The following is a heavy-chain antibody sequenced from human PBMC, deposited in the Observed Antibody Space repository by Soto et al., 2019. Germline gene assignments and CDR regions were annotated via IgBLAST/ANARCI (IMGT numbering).Heavy chain of an antibody. CDR3: ASHPLNWSDADS. CDR1: GGSVGSGTYY. J-gene: IGHJ4*02. D-gene: IGHD1-1*01. Sequence: SETLSLTCTVSGGSVGSGTYYWSWIRQPPGKGLEWIAYIYYSGNANYNPSLQSRATISIDTSKNQFYLKLNSVTAADTGVYYCASHPLNWSDADSWGQGVLVTVSS. CDR2: IYYSGNA. V-gene: IGHV4-61*01.